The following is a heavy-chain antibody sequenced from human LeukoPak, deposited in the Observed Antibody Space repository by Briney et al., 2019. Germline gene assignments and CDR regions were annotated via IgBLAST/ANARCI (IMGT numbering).Heavy chain of an antibody. D-gene: IGHD6-6*01. CDR2: MNPNSGNT. CDR1: GYTFTSYD. J-gene: IGHJ4*02. CDR3: ALLIAARGGSDY. V-gene: IGHV1-8*01. Sequence: APVKVSCKASGYTFTSYDINWVRQATGQGLEWMGRMNPNSGNTGYAQKFQGRVTMTRNTSISTAYMELSSLRSEDTAVYYCALLIAARGGSDYWGQGTLVTVSS.